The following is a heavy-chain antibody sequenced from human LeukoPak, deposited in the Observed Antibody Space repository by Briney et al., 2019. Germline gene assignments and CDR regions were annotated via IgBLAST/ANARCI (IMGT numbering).Heavy chain of an antibody. V-gene: IGHV4-39*01. CDR3: ARHRGSSSEFSP. CDR1: GGSISSSSYY. J-gene: IGHJ5*02. CDR2: IYYSGST. Sequence: PSETLSLTCTVSGGSISSSSYYWGWIRQPPGKGLEWIGSIYYSGSTYYNPSLESRVTMFVDTSKNQFSLRLSSVTAADTAVYYCARHRGSSSEFSPWGQGTLVTVSS. D-gene: IGHD6-6*01.